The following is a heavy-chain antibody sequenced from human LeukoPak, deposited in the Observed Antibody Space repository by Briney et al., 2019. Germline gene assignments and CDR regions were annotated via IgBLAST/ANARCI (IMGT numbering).Heavy chain of an antibody. J-gene: IGHJ4*02. CDR2: INHSGST. CDR1: GGSFSGYY. D-gene: IGHD6-13*01. V-gene: IGHV4-34*01. CDR3: ARHGRQQLEYYFDY. Sequence: SETLSLTCAVYGGSFSGYYWSWIRQPPGKGLEWIGEINHSGSTNYNPSLESRVTISVDTSKNQFSLKLSSVTAADTAVYYCARHGRQQLEYYFDYWGQGTLVTVSS.